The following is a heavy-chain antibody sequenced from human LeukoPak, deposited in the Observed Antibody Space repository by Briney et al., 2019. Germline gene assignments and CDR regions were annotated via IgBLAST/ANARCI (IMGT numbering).Heavy chain of an antibody. CDR2: ISSDGDST. V-gene: IGHV3-64D*09. Sequence: PGGPLTLPCSASGFTFSSYPIHWVRQATGKRLEYVSAISSDGDSTYYADSVKGRFTISRDNSKNTLYLQMSSLRPEDTAVYYCGNIVVDYWGQGTLVTVSS. CDR1: GFTFSSYP. CDR3: GNIVVDY. D-gene: IGHD3-16*02. J-gene: IGHJ4*02.